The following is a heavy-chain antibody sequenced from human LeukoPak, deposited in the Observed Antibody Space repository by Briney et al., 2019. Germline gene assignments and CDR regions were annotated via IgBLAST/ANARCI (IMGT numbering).Heavy chain of an antibody. D-gene: IGHD4-11*01. CDR3: ARDAQRGFDYSNSLEY. CDR2: IWSDATEK. J-gene: IGHJ4*02. Sequence: GGSLRLSCAPSGFTYSHYGMHWVRQAPGKGLEWVAVIWSDATEKYYGDAVKGRFAISRGNSRKTLYLQMNSLRVEDTAVYYCARDAQRGFDYSNSLEYWGKGTLVTVSS. V-gene: IGHV3-33*08. CDR1: GFTYSHYG.